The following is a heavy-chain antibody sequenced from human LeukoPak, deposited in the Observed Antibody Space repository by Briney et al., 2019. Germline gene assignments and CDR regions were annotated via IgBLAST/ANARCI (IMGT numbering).Heavy chain of an antibody. D-gene: IGHD3-10*01. J-gene: IGHJ4*02. V-gene: IGHV3-15*01. Sequence: GGSLRLSCAASGFTFSNAWMSWVRQAPGKGLEWVGRIKSKTDGGTTDYAAPVKGRFTISRDDSKNTLYLQMNSLKTGDTAVYYCTTVDLWFGEFSFDYWGQGTLVTVSS. CDR1: GFTFSNAW. CDR3: TTVDLWFGEFSFDY. CDR2: IKSKTDGGTT.